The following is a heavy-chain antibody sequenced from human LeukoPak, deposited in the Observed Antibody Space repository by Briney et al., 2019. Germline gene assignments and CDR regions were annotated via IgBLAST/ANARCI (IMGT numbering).Heavy chain of an antibody. CDR3: ARHGPLYDIWSAQFYFDY. CDR1: GYTFTGYY. V-gene: IGHV1-2*02. J-gene: IGHJ4*02. CDR2: INPNSGGT. D-gene: IGHD3-3*01. Sequence: ASVKVSCKASGYTFTGYYMHWVRQAPGQGLEWMGWINPNSGGTNYAQKFQGRVTMTRDTSISTAYMELSRLRSDDTAVYYCARHGPLYDIWSAQFYFDYWGQGTLVTVSS.